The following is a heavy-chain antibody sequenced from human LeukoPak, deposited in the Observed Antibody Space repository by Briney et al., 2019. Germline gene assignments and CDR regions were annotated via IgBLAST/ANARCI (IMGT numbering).Heavy chain of an antibody. Sequence: GGSLTLSCLASGFTFRTHAMHCVRPPAGRGLECVSSITFNGGTTHYANSVKGRFTIYRDNSKNTLYLQMGSLRAEDMAVYYCARDGSSSWSRTGSYFDYWGQGTLVTVSS. D-gene: IGHD6-13*01. J-gene: IGHJ4*02. V-gene: IGHV3-64*01. CDR2: ITFNGGTT. CDR1: GFTFRTHA. CDR3: ARDGSSSWSRTGSYFDY.